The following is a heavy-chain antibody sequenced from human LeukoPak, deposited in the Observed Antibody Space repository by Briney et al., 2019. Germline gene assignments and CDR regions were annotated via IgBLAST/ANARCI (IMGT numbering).Heavy chain of an antibody. CDR1: GGSFSGYY. D-gene: IGHD3-10*01. CDR2: INHSGST. V-gene: IGHV4-34*01. CDR3: ARASHRSYTRYVLLWFGESSY. J-gene: IGHJ4*02. Sequence: PSETLSLTCAVSGGSFSGYYWSWIRQPPGKGLEWIGEINHSGSTNYNPSLKSRGTISVDTSKNQFSLKLSSVTAADTAVYYCARASHRSYTRYVLLWFGESSYWGQGTLVTVSS.